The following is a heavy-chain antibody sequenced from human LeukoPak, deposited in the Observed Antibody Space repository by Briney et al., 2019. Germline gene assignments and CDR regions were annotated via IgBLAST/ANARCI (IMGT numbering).Heavy chain of an antibody. CDR3: AREILGGFNPGAY. CDR2: IHRSGSP. D-gene: IGHD1-14*01. J-gene: IGHJ1*01. Sequence: PPETLCLTCTVSLDSTTSNFWSWVCQPPGKGLEWIGEIHRSGSPNYNPSLQSRVTISIDRSRNQIVLELSSVTAADTAVYYCAREILGGFNPGAYWGQGILVTVSS. V-gene: IGHV4-4*03. CDR1: LDSTTSNF.